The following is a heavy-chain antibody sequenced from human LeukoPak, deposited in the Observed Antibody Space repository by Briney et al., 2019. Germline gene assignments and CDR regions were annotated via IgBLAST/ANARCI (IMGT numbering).Heavy chain of an antibody. Sequence: SETLSLTCTVSGGSISSYYWSWIRQPPGKGLEWIGYIYYSGSTNYNPSLKSRVTISVDTSKNQFSLKLSSVTAADTAVYYCARLIRTYYYDSSGPLGAFDIWGQGTMVTVSS. V-gene: IGHV4-59*12. CDR1: GGSISSYY. CDR2: IYYSGST. J-gene: IGHJ3*02. D-gene: IGHD3-22*01. CDR3: ARLIRTYYYDSSGPLGAFDI.